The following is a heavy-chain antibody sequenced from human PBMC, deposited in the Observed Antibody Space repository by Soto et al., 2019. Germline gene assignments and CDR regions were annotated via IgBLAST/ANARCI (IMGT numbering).Heavy chain of an antibody. CDR2: ISAYNGNT. J-gene: IGHJ4*02. CDR3: ARARYSSSSAGFDY. D-gene: IGHD6-6*01. V-gene: IGHV1-18*01. CDR1: GYTFTSYG. Sequence: QVQLVQSGAEVKKPGASVKVSCKASGYTFTSYGISWVRQAAGEGLEWMGWISAYNGNTNYAQKLQGRVTMTTDTSTSTAYMELRSLRSDDTAVYYYARARYSSSSAGFDYWGQGTLVTVSS.